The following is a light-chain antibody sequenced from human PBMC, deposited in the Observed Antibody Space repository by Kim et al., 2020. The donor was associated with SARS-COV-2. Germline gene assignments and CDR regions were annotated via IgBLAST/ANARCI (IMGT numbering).Light chain of an antibody. CDR1: QSISSW. V-gene: IGKV1-5*03. CDR2: KAS. J-gene: IGKJ4*01. Sequence: ASVGDRVTITCRASQSISSWLAWYQQKPGKAPKRLIYKASSLESGVPSRFSGSGSGTEFTLTISSLQPDDFATYYCQQYNSYSLTFGGGTKVDIK. CDR3: QQYNSYSLT.